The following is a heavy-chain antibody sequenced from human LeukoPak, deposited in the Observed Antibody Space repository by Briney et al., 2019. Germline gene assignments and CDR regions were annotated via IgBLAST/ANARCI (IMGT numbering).Heavy chain of an antibody. Sequence: SETLSLTCSVSGGPLSTTGFSWGWIRQPPGKSLEWIGSIFYNGHTYYNPSLKGRITISIDSSKNQFSLNLISVTAADTAVYYCARPGGLRSCNSGVCYFDFWGPGTLVTVSS. J-gene: IGHJ4*02. CDR2: IFYNGHT. CDR3: ARPGGLRSCNSGVCYFDF. V-gene: IGHV4-39*01. CDR1: GGPLSTTGFS. D-gene: IGHD2/OR15-2a*01.